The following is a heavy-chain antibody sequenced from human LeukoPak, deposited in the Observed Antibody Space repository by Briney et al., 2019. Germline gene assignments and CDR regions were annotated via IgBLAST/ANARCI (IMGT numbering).Heavy chain of an antibody. Sequence: GGSLILSCAASGFTFSSYAMHWVRQAPGKGLEWVAVISYDGSNKYYADSVKSRFAISRDNSKNTLYLQMNSLRAEDTAVYYCARDPAEGDYDILTGYSYFDHWGQGTLVTVSS. V-gene: IGHV3-30*09. J-gene: IGHJ4*02. CDR2: ISYDGSNK. CDR1: GFTFSSYA. D-gene: IGHD3-9*01. CDR3: ARDPAEGDYDILTGYSYFDH.